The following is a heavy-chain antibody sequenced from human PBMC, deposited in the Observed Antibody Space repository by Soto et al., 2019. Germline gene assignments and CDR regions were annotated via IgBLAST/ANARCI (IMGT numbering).Heavy chain of an antibody. CDR2: IYYSGST. V-gene: IGHV4-59*01. CDR3: ARGNVDTAMVTAFDI. J-gene: IGHJ3*02. CDR1: GGSISSYY. Sequence: SETLSLTCTVSGGSISSYYWSWIRQPPGKGLEWIGYIYYSGSTNYNPSLKSRVTISVDTSKNQFSLKLSSVTAADTAVYYCARGNVDTAMVTAFDIWGQGTMVTVSS. D-gene: IGHD5-18*01.